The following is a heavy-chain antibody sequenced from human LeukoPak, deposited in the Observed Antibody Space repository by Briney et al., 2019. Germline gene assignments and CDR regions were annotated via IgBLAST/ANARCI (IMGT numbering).Heavy chain of an antibody. Sequence: SETLSLTCTVSGGSFSSYYWSWIRQPAGKGLEWIGRIYTSGSTTYNPSLKSRVTMSVDTSKKQFTLKLSSVAAADTAVYYCASEQWPPKYCQLWGRDTLLTVSS. V-gene: IGHV4-4*07. CDR3: ASEQWPPKYCQL. D-gene: IGHD6-19*01. CDR1: GGSFSSYY. J-gene: IGHJ1*01. CDR2: IYTSGST.